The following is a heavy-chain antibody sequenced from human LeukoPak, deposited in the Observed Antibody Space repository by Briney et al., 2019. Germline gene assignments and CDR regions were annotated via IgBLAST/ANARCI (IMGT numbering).Heavy chain of an antibody. CDR2: MNPHSGNA. CDR1: GYTFTSYD. CDR3: ARIPQRVPHNWFDP. Sequence: ASVKVSCKASGYTFTSYDINWVRQAAGQGLEWMGWMNPHSGNAGYAQKFQGRVTMTRDTSISTAYMELSSLRSGDTAVYYCARIPQRVPHNWFDPWGQGTLVTVSS. D-gene: IGHD2-2*01. J-gene: IGHJ5*02. V-gene: IGHV1-8*01.